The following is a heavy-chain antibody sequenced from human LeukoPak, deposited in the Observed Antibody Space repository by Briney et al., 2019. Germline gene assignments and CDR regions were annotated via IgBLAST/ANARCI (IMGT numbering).Heavy chain of an antibody. J-gene: IGHJ5*02. Sequence: SETLSLTCTVSGYSISNGYYWAWIRQPPGKGLEWIGNIYHSGNTYYNPSLKSRVTISVDTSKNQFSLNLNSVTAADTAVYYCARAYSSSWYFNWFDPWGQGTLVTVSS. D-gene: IGHD6-13*01. CDR1: GYSISNGYY. CDR3: ARAYSSSWYFNWFDP. V-gene: IGHV4-38-2*02. CDR2: IYHSGNT.